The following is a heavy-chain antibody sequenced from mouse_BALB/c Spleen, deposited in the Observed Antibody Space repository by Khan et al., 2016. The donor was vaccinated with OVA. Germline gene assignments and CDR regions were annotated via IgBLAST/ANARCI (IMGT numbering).Heavy chain of an antibody. J-gene: IGHJ3*01. CDR2: IIPSNDYT. CDR3: VREGAYYRSDGWFAY. Sequence: QVRLQQSGAELARPGASVKISCKASGYTFTTYTIHWVKQRPGQGLEWIGYIIPSNDYTNYNQKFKDRATLTADKSSNTAYMQLSSLTSEDSAVYYCVREGAYYRSDGWFAYWGQGTLVTVSA. V-gene: IGHV1-4*01. D-gene: IGHD2-14*01. CDR1: GYTFTTYT.